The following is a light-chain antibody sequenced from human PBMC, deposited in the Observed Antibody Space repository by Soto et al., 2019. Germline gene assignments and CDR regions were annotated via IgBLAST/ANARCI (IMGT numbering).Light chain of an antibody. CDR1: QSVSYY. CDR3: QQRHMWPIT. CDR2: DAY. Sequence: EILMTQSPATLSVSPGERVTFSCRASQSVSYYLAWYQQKPGQAPRLLIYDAYNRATGIPPRFSGSGSGTDFTLTISSLEPEDSAVYYCQQRHMWPITFGQGTRLEIK. J-gene: IGKJ5*01. V-gene: IGKV3-11*01.